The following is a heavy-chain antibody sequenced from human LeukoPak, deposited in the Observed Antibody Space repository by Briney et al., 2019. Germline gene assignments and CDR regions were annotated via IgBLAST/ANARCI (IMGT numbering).Heavy chain of an antibody. CDR3: ARDSYSYGYGGFDY. Sequence: SQTLSLTCTVSGGSISSGDRYWSWIRQSPGKGLEWIEYIYSTGNTYYNPSLKSRVIISVDTSKNQFSLELNSVTAADTAVYYCARDSYSYGYGGFDYWGQGILPTVSS. D-gene: IGHD5-18*01. V-gene: IGHV4-30-4*01. CDR2: IYSTGNT. J-gene: IGHJ4*02. CDR1: GGSISSGDRY.